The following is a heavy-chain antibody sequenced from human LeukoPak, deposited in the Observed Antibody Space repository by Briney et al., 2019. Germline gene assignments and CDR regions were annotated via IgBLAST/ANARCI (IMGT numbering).Heavy chain of an antibody. CDR2: IYYSGST. J-gene: IGHJ5*02. CDR1: GGSISSGGYY. D-gene: IGHD3-22*01. V-gene: IGHV4-31*03. Sequence: SETLSLTCTVPGGSISSGGYYWSWIRQHPGKGLEWIGYIYYSGSTYYNPSLKSRVTISVDTSKNQFSLKLSSVTAADTAVYYCARVGSTMIVVDKVNWFDPWGQGTLVTVSS. CDR3: ARVGSTMIVVDKVNWFDP.